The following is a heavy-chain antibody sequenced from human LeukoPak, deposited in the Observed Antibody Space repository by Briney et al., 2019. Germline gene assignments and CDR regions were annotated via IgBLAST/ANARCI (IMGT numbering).Heavy chain of an antibody. J-gene: IGHJ4*02. V-gene: IGHV1-69*06. CDR1: GGTFSSYA. Sequence: GASVKVSCKASGGTFSSYAISWARQAPGQGLEWMGGIIPIFGTANYAQKFQGRVTITADKSTSTAYMELSSLRSEDTAVYYCARVKDGSYYFDYWGQGTLVTVSS. CDR2: IIPIFGTA. D-gene: IGHD2-15*01. CDR3: ARVKDGSYYFDY.